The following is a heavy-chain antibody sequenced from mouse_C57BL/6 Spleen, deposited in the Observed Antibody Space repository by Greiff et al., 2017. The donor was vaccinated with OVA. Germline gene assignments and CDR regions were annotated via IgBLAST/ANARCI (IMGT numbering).Heavy chain of an antibody. CDR2: IYPGDGDT. V-gene: IGHV1-82*01. CDR3: ARDRAYDGYYDY. CDR1: GYAFSSSW. Sequence: QVQLQQSGPELVKPGASVKISCKASGYAFSSSWMNWVKQRPGKGLEWIGRIYPGDGDTNYNGKFKGKATLTADKSSSTAYMQLSSLTSEDSAVYFCARDRAYDGYYDYWGQGTTLTVSS. D-gene: IGHD2-3*01. J-gene: IGHJ2*01.